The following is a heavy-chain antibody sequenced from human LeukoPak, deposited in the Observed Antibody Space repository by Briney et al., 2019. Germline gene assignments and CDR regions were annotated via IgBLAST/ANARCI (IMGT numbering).Heavy chain of an antibody. J-gene: IGHJ4*02. CDR1: GFTLRNFA. D-gene: IGHD3-22*01. CDR3: ARGSTYYDSSGQVPFDY. Sequence: GGSLRLSCEDSGFTLRNFAVSWVRQAPGKGLEWVSYISSSSSTIYYADSVKGRFTISRDNAKNSLYLQMNSLRAEDTAVYYCARGSTYYDSSGQVPFDYWGQGTLVTVSS. V-gene: IGHV3-48*01. CDR2: ISSSSSTI.